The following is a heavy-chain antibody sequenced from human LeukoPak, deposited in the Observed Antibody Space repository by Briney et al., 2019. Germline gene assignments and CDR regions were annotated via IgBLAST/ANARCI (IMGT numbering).Heavy chain of an antibody. CDR3: ARGQGLTGR. CDR1: GGSISSSSYS. CDR2: IYYSGST. D-gene: IGHD3-9*01. Sequence: PSETLSLTCTVSGGSISSSSYSWGWIRQPPGKGLEWSGSIYYSGSTYYNPSLKSRVTISVDTSKNQFSLKLSSVTAADMAVYYCARGQGLTGRWGQGTLVTVSS. J-gene: IGHJ4*02. V-gene: IGHV4-39*01.